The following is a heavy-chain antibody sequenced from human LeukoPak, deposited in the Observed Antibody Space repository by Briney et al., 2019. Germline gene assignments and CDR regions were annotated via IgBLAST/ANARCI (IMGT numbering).Heavy chain of an antibody. CDR1: GVSISSGGYY. CDR3: ARALYDSSGYYPQAGPLDY. V-gene: IGHV4-31*03. J-gene: IGHJ4*02. D-gene: IGHD3-22*01. Sequence: SGTLSLTCTVSGVSISSGGYYWSWIRQHPGKGLEWIGYIYYSGSTYYNPSLKSRVTISVDTSKNQFSLRLSSATAADTAVYYCARALYDSSGYYPQAGPLDYWGQGTLVTVSS. CDR2: IYYSGST.